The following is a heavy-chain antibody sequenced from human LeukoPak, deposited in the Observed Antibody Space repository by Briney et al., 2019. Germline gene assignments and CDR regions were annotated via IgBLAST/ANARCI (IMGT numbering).Heavy chain of an antibody. Sequence: TSETLSLTCTVSGGSISSYYWSWIRQPPGKGLKWIGYIYYSGSTNYNPSLKSRVTISVDTSKNQFSLKLSSVTAADTAVYYCARNDFWSGYPFDYWGQGTLVTVSS. D-gene: IGHD3-3*01. CDR2: IYYSGST. V-gene: IGHV4-59*01. J-gene: IGHJ4*02. CDR1: GGSISSYY. CDR3: ARNDFWSGYPFDY.